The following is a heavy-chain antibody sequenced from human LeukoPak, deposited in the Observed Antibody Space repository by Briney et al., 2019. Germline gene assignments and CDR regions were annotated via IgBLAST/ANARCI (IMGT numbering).Heavy chain of an antibody. J-gene: IGHJ4*02. CDR1: GFTFSSYA. CDR3: AKGRGDPFYYFDY. CDR2: IIGSGDRT. Sequence: GGSLRLSCAASGFTFSSYAMGWVRQAPGKGLEWVSTIIGSGDRTYYADSVKGRFTISRDNSKNTLYLQMNSLRAEDTAVYYCAKGRGDPFYYFDYWGQGTLVTVSS. D-gene: IGHD4-17*01. V-gene: IGHV3-23*01.